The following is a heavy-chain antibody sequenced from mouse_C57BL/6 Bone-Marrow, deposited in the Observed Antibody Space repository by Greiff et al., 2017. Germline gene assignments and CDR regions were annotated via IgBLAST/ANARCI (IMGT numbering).Heavy chain of an antibody. D-gene: IGHD1-1*02. CDR3: ARGGYYVYWDFEV. V-gene: IGHV1-50*01. CDR1: GYTFTSYW. CDR2: IDPSDSYT. Sequence: QVQLQQPGAELVKPGASVKLSCKASGYTFTSYWMQWVKQRPGKGLEWIGEIDPSDSYTNYNQKFKGKATLTVDTSSSTAYMQLSSLTSEDSAVDYCARGGYYVYWDFEVWGTKTTVTAAS. J-gene: IGHJ1*03.